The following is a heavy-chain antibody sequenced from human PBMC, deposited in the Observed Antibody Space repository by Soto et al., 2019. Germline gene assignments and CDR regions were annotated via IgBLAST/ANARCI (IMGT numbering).Heavy chain of an antibody. CDR2: ISSSSTI. CDR3: ARDYYDSSGYYSRDY. J-gene: IGHJ4*02. V-gene: IGHV3-48*02. D-gene: IGHD3-22*01. Sequence: GESLKISCAASGFTFSSYSMNWVRQAPGKGLEWVSYISSSSTIYYADSVKGRFTISRDNAKNSLYLQMNSLRDEDTAVYYCARDYYDSSGYYSRDYWGQGTLVTVS. CDR1: GFTFSSYS.